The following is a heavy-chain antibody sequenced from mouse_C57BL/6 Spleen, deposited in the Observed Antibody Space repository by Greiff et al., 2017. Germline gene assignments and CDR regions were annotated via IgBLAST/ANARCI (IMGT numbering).Heavy chain of an antibody. CDR3: ECAKDAMDY. J-gene: IGHJ4*01. CDR2: IGPGSGST. V-gene: IGHV1-77*01. Sequence: VQLQQSGAELVKPGASVKISCKASGYTFTDYYINWVKQRPGKGLEWIGNIGPGSGSTYYNEKFKGKATLTADKSCSTAYMRLRSLTSEDSEFYFCECAKDAMDYWGQGTSVTVSS. D-gene: IGHD1-3*01. CDR1: GYTFTDYY.